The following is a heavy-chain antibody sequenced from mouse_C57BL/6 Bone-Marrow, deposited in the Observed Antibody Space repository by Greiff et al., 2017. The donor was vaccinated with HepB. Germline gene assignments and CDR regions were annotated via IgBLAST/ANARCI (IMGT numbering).Heavy chain of an antibody. CDR2: IYHGGGST. V-gene: IGHV1-55*01. Sequence: QVQLQQPGAEFVKPGASVKMSCKASGYTFTSYWITWVKQWPGQGLEWIGDIYHGGGSTNYNEKFKGKGTLTVDTSSCTACMQLSSLTYRDSAVCNYARKGTTIVAPYFDYWGQGTTLTVSS. D-gene: IGHD1-1*01. J-gene: IGHJ2*01. CDR1: GYTFTSYW. CDR3: ARKGTTIVAPYFDY.